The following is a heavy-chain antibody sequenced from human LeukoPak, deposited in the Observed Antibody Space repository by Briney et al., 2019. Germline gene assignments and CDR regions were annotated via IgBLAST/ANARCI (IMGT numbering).Heavy chain of an antibody. CDR3: ARDEILGYYGSGSYSWFDP. CDR2: INAGSGNT. Sequence: GASVKVSCKASGYTFTSYAMHWVRQAPGQRLEWMGWINAGSGNTKYSQKFQGRVTITRDTSASTAYMELSSLRSEDTAVYYCARDEILGYYGSGSYSWFDPWGQGTLVTVSS. V-gene: IGHV1-3*01. CDR1: GYTFTSYA. D-gene: IGHD3-10*01. J-gene: IGHJ5*02.